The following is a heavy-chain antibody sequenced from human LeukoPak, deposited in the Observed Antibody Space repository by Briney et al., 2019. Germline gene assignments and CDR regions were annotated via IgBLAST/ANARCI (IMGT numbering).Heavy chain of an antibody. J-gene: IGHJ4*02. CDR2: INPNSGGT. V-gene: IGHV1-2*02. CDR1: GYTFTGHY. CDR3: ARGLQVGVYFDY. Sequence: ASVKVSCKASGYTFTGHYMHWVRQAPGQGLEWMGWINPNSGGTNYAQKFQGRVTMTRDTSISTAYMELSRLRSEDTAVYYCARGLQVGVYFDYWGQGTLVTVSS. D-gene: IGHD1-26*01.